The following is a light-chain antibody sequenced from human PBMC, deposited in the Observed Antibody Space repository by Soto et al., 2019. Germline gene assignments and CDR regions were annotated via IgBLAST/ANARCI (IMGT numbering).Light chain of an antibody. CDR1: PDINKY. Sequence: DIQMTQTPSSLSASVGDRVTITCQASPDINKYLNWYQQKPGKAPKLLIYDASNLEAGVPLRFSGSGSGTDFTFTISSRQPEDIGTYYCQQYDTLITFGQGTRLEI. J-gene: IGKJ5*01. CDR3: QQYDTLIT. CDR2: DAS. V-gene: IGKV1-33*01.